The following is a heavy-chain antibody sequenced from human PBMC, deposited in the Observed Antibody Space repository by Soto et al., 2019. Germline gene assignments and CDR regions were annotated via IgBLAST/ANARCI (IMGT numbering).Heavy chain of an antibody. V-gene: IGHV1-69*02. J-gene: IGHJ1*01. CDR3: ARCLEWETEYFQH. CDR2: IIPILGIA. D-gene: IGHD3-3*01. CDR1: GGTFSSYT. Sequence: GASVKVSCKASGGTFSSYTIIWVRQAPGQGLEWMGRIIPILGIANYAQKFQGRVTITADKSTSTAYMELSSLRSEDTAVYYCARCLEWETEYFQHWGQGTLVTVSS.